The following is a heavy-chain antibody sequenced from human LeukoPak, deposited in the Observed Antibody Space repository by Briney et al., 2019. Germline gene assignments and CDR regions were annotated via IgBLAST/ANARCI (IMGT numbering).Heavy chain of an antibody. CDR3: ARGHPAYYGMDV. Sequence: SETLSLTCAVYGGSFSGYYWSWIRQPPGKGLEWIGEINHSGSTNYNPSLKSRVTISVDTSKNQFSLKLSSATAADTAVYYCARGHPAYYGMDVWGQGTTVTVSS. CDR1: GGSFSGYY. J-gene: IGHJ6*02. V-gene: IGHV4-34*01. CDR2: INHSGST.